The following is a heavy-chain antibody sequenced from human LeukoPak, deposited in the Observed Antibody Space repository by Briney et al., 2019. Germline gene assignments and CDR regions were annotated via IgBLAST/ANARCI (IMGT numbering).Heavy chain of an antibody. Sequence: SETLSLTCTVSGGSFSIYYWSWIRQPAGKGLEYIGRIYTSGSTNYNPSLKSRVTMSVDTSKSQFSLKLTSVTAADTAVYYCGRGPPTVTRAFDYWGKGTLVTVSS. J-gene: IGHJ4*02. D-gene: IGHD4-11*01. CDR2: IYTSGST. CDR1: GGSFSIYY. CDR3: GRGPPTVTRAFDY. V-gene: IGHV4-4*07.